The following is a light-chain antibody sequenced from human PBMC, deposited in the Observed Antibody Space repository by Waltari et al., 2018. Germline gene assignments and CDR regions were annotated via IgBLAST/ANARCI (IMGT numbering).Light chain of an antibody. J-gene: IGLJ2*01. CDR2: YVS. Sequence: SYVMTQTPSLSVAPGKTARITCGGNNIGDKSVQWYQQKPGQAPVLVIYYVSDRPSVIPGRFSGSNSGNRATLTISRVEAGDEADYYCQVWDSSSDHHVVFGGGTKLTVL. CDR3: QVWDSSSDHHVV. CDR1: NIGDKS. V-gene: IGLV3-21*01.